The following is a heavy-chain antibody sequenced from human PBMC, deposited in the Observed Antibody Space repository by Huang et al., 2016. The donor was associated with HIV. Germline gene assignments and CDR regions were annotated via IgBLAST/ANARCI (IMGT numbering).Heavy chain of an antibody. J-gene: IGHJ5*02. V-gene: IGHV4-34*01. D-gene: IGHD3-10*01. CDR1: GESLGTYY. CDR3: ARRFRVAATRKWFDP. CDR2: VNDGGDI. Sequence: QVQLQQWGAGLLKHSETLALTCAVYGESLGTYYWAWIRRPPGKGLQWIGEVNDGGDINYNPSLESRVTISVDTSRNQVSLTLTSMTAADTATYYCARRFRVAATRKWFDPWGQGTLVIVSS.